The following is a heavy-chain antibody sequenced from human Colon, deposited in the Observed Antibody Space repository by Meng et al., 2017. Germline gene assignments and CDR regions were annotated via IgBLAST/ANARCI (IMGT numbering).Heavy chain of an antibody. CDR1: GYAFTGYY. D-gene: IGHD1-1*01. CDR3: ARGGLNNWSKPYYFDY. CDR2: INPHSGGT. Sequence: ASVKVSCKASGYAFTGYYIQWVRQAPGQGLEGMGWINPHSGGTKYAQKFQGRVTMTWDTSITTAYMEVSALTSEDTAVYYCARGGLNNWSKPYYFDYWGQGTLVTVSS. J-gene: IGHJ4*02. V-gene: IGHV1-2*02.